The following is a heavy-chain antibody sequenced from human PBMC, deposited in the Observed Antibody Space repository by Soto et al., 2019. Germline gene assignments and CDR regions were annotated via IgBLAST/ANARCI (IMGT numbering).Heavy chain of an antibody. CDR1: GFTFSSYA. J-gene: IGHJ4*02. D-gene: IGHD3-22*01. CDR3: AKGPVDTMIVVVIENDY. Sequence: LRLSCAASGFTFSSYAMSWVRQAPGKGLEWVSAISGSGGSTYYADSVKGRFTISRDNSKNTLYLQMNSLRAEDTAVYYCAKGPVDTMIVVVIENDYWAQGTLVPSPQ. V-gene: IGHV3-23*01. CDR2: ISGSGGST.